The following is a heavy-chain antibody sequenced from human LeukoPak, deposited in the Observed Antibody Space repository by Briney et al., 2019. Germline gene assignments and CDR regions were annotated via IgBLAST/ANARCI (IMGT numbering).Heavy chain of an antibody. CDR2: MYYSGST. CDR1: GVSFSGYY. CDR3: ARPYYYDSRIDP. J-gene: IGHJ5*02. V-gene: IGHV4-30-4*08. Sequence: KPSETLSLTCAIYGVSFSGYYWSWIRQPPGKGLEWIAYMYYSGSTYYNPSLKSRVTMSADTSKNQLSLKLSSVTAADTAVYYCARPYYYDSRIDPWGQGILVTVSS. D-gene: IGHD3-22*01.